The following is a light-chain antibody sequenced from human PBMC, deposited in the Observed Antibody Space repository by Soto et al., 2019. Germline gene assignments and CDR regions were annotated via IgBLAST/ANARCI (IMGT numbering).Light chain of an antibody. Sequence: EIVMTQSPATLSVSPGESATLSCRASQSVGTNLAWYQQKPGQAPGLLISGASTRATGIPARFSGSGSGTDFTLTLSSLQSEDFAIYYCQQYDNWPQLTFGGGTKLEIK. V-gene: IGKV3-15*01. CDR3: QQYDNWPQLT. CDR2: GAS. CDR1: QSVGTN. J-gene: IGKJ4*01.